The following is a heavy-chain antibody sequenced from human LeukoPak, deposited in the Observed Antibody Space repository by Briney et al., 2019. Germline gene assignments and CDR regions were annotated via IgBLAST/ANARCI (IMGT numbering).Heavy chain of an antibody. V-gene: IGHV3-30*04. CDR2: ISYDGSNK. CDR3: AKDADYGAYFYYYAMDV. D-gene: IGHD4-17*01. CDR1: GFTFSSYA. Sequence: GGSLRLSCAASGFTFSSYAMHWVRQAPGKGLEWVAVISYDGSNKYYADSVKGRFTISRDNSKNTLFLQMNSLRAEDTAVYYCAKDADYGAYFYYYAMDVWGQGTTVTVSS. J-gene: IGHJ6*02.